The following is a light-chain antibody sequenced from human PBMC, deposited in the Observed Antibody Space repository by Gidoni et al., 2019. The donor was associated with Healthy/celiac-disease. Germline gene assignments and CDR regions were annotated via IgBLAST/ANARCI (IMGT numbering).Light chain of an antibody. V-gene: IGKV1-39*01. CDR1: QSISSY. CDR2: AAS. J-gene: IGKJ4*01. Sequence: DIQMTQSPSSLSASVGDRVTITCRASQSISSYLNWYQQKPGKAPKLVIYAASSLQRGVPSRFSGSGSGTDFTLTISSLQPEDFATDYCQQSYSTPLTFGGGTKVEIK. CDR3: QQSYSTPLT.